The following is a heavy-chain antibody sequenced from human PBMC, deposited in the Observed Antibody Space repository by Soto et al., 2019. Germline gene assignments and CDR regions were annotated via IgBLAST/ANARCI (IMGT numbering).Heavy chain of an antibody. V-gene: IGHV3-30*18. J-gene: IGHJ5*02. Sequence: PRGFLRLSCGASGLNISSYGMPRVRQAPGMGLEWVAVISYDGSNKYYAASVRGRFTISRDNSKNTLYLQMSSLRAEDTAVYYCAKAWRVARLLGGWFDPWGQGTLVTVSS. CDR2: ISYDGSNK. D-gene: IGHD6-6*01. CDR1: GLNISSYG. CDR3: AKAWRVARLLGGWFDP.